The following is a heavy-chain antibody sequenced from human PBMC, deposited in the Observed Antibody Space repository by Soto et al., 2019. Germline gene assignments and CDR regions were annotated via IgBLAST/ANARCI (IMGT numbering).Heavy chain of an antibody. CDR2: ISISGATI. CDR1: GFTFNTYE. CDR3: AGSPYYANSDYPDY. V-gene: IGHV3-48*03. D-gene: IGHD3-22*01. Sequence: GGSLRLSFAASGFTFNTYEMNWVRQAPVKGLEWVSYISISGATIYYADSVKGRFTVSRVNAENSLYLQMNILRAEDTAVYYCAGSPYYANSDYPDYWGQGTVVTVSS. J-gene: IGHJ4*02.